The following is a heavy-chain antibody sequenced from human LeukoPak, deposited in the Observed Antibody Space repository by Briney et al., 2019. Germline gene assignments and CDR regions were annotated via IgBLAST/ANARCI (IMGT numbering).Heavy chain of an antibody. D-gene: IGHD2-2*01. CDR1: GGSISSYY. J-gene: IGHJ5*02. Sequence: SETLSLTCTVSGGSISSYYWSWIRQPPGKGLEWIGYIYYNGGTTYNPSLKSRVTISIDMSKNQFSLNLSSVTAADTAVYYCARDRYQNWFDPWGQGTLVTVSS. CDR2: IYYNGGT. V-gene: IGHV4-59*01. CDR3: ARDRYQNWFDP.